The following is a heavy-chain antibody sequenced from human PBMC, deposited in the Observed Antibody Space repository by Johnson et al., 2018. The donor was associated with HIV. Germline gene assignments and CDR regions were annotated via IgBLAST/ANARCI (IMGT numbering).Heavy chain of an antibody. V-gene: IGHV3-30*09. CDR3: TTDPGEWELLGDGDAFDI. Sequence: QVQLVESGGGVVQPGRSLRLSCAASGFTFSSYAMHWVRQAPGKWLEWVAVISYDGSNKYYADSVKCRFAISRDNSKNTLYLQMNSLKTEDTAVYYCTTDPGEWELLGDGDAFDIWGQGTMVTVSS. J-gene: IGHJ3*02. CDR2: ISYDGSNK. D-gene: IGHD1-26*01. CDR1: GFTFSSYA.